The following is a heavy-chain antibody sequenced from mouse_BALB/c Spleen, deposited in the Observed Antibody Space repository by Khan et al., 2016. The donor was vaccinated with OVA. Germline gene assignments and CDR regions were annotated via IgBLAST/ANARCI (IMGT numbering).Heavy chain of an antibody. CDR2: INTYTGEP. J-gene: IGHJ4*01. Sequence: QVQLKQSGPELKKPGEPVKISCKASGYTFTKNGMNWAKQAPGQGLKWMGWINTYTGEPTYAADFKGRFAFSLETSASTAYLQINNLKNEDTATYCCARVGYAGTMDSWGQGTSVTVSP. CDR3: ARVGYAGTMDS. CDR1: GYTFTKNG. D-gene: IGHD2-14*01. V-gene: IGHV9-3-1*01.